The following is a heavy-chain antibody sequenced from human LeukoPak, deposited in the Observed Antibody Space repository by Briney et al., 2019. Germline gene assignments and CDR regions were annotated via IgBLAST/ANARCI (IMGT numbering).Heavy chain of an antibody. CDR1: GFTFSSYS. V-gene: IGHV3-48*01. J-gene: IGHJ4*02. CDR3: AGEGLVEYYDFWSGYSKPTHFDY. Sequence: GGSLRLSCAASGFTFSSYSMNWVRQAPGKGLEWVSYISSSSSTIYYADSVKGRFTISRDNAKNSLYLQMNSLRAEDTAVYYCAGEGLVEYYDFWSGYSKPTHFDYWGQGTLVTVSS. CDR2: ISSSSSTI. D-gene: IGHD3-3*01.